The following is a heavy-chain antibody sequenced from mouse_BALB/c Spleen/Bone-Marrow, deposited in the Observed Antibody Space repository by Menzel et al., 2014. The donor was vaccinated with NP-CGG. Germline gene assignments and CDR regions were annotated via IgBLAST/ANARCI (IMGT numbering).Heavy chain of an antibody. J-gene: IGHJ4*01. V-gene: IGHV3-1*02. CDR2: IHYSGST. CDR1: GYSITSGYS. D-gene: IGHD3-3*01. CDR3: ARRGDRLYAMDY. Sequence: EVKLMESGPDLVKPSQSLSLTCTVIGYSITSGYSWHWIRQFPGNNLEWIGYIHYSGSTGYNPSLKSRISITRDTSKNQYFLKLNSVTTEDTATYYYARRGDRLYAMDYWGQGTSVTVSS.